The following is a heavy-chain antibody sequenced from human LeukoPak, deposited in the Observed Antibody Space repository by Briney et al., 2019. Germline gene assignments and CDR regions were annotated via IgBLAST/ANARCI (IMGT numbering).Heavy chain of an antibody. D-gene: IGHD3-10*01. V-gene: IGHV3-48*03. Sequence: GGSLRLSCAASGFTFSSYEVNWVRQAPGKGLEWVSYSSSSGSTIYYADSVKGRFTISRDNAKNSLYLQMNSLRAEDTAVYYCARGYGSGSYYKIRGAFDIWGQGTMVTVSS. CDR2: SSSSGSTI. J-gene: IGHJ3*02. CDR1: GFTFSSYE. CDR3: ARGYGSGSYYKIRGAFDI.